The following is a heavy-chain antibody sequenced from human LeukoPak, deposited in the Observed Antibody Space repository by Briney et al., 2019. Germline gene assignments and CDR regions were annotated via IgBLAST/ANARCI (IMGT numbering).Heavy chain of an antibody. D-gene: IGHD2-8*01. Sequence: ASVKVSCKATGYTFTSCGISWGRHAPGQGLEWMGWISAYNGNTNYEKNLQGRVTMTTDTSTSTAYMELRSLRPDGTAVYYCARDGIYGTRVYYYYYMDVWGKGTTVTVSS. CDR3: ARDGIYGTRVYYYYYMDV. CDR2: ISAYNGNT. V-gene: IGHV1-18*01. J-gene: IGHJ6*03. CDR1: GYTFTSCG.